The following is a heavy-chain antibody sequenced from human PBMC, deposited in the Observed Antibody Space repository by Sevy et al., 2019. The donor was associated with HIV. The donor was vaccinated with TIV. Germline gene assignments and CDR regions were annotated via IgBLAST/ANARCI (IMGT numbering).Heavy chain of an antibody. V-gene: IGHV3-48*03. Sequence: GGSLRLSCAGSGVAPSGFIFRSYEMNWVRQAPGKGLEWVAFVTHTDTTKYYADSVKGRFTISRDNARNLLFLQMNNLRAEDTALYYCVRVNGAAAGDYWAQGTLVTVSS. D-gene: IGHD6-13*01. CDR2: VTHTDTTK. J-gene: IGHJ4*02. CDR3: VRVNGAAAGDY. CDR1: GVAPSGFIFRSYE.